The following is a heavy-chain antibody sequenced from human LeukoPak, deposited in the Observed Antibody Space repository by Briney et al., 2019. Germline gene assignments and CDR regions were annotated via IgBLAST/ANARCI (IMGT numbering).Heavy chain of an antibody. CDR2: LYSGSDT. J-gene: IGHJ4*02. D-gene: IGHD5-12*01. Sequence: GGSLRLSCAASGFTVSTKYMNWVRQAPGKGLEWVSILYSGSDTYYANSVKGRFTISRDRSKNTLYLEMHSLRADDTAVYYCAKDQKPDSGYDIDYWGQGTLVTVSS. CDR3: AKDQKPDSGYDIDY. CDR1: GFTVSTKY. V-gene: IGHV3-53*01.